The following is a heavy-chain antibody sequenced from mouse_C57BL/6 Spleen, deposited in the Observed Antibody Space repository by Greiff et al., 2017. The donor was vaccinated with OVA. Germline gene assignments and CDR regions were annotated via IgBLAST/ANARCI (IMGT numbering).Heavy chain of an antibody. D-gene: IGHD2-12*01. Sequence: VPLQQSGPGLVAPSQSLSITCTVSGFSLTSYGVSWVRQPPGKGLEWLGVIWGDGSTNYHSALISRLSISKDNSNSQVFLKLNSLQTDDAATYYCANEGAYSQFAYWGQGTLVTVSA. CDR2: IWGDGST. CDR1: GFSLTSYG. V-gene: IGHV2-3*01. CDR3: ANEGAYSQFAY. J-gene: IGHJ3*01.